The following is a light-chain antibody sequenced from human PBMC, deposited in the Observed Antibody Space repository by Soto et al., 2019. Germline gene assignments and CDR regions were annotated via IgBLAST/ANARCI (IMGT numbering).Light chain of an antibody. CDR3: SSFAVSHIV. J-gene: IGLJ1*01. Sequence: QSALTQPPSASGSPGQSVTISCTGTSSDIGGYDFVSWYQQHPDKAPKLIIYEVNKRPSGVPDRFSGSRSGNTASLTVSGLQAEDEADYYCSSFAVSHIVFGTGTKVT. CDR1: SSDIGGYDF. V-gene: IGLV2-8*01. CDR2: EVN.